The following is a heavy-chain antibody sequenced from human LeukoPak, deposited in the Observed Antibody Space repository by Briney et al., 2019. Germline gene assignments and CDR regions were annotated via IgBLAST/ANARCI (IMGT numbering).Heavy chain of an antibody. CDR2: ISWDGGST. CDR3: AKVAVTTDAFDI. J-gene: IGHJ3*02. CDR1: GFTFDDYA. Sequence: GGSLRLSCAASGFTFDDYAMHSVRQAPGKGLEWVSLISWDGGSTYYADSVKGRFTISRDNSKNSLYLQMNSLRAEDTALYYCAKVAVTTDAFDIWGQGTMVTVSS. D-gene: IGHD4-17*01. V-gene: IGHV3-43D*04.